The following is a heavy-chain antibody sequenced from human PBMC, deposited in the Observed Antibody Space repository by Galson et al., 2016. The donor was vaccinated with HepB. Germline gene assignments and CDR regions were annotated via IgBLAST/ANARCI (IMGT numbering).Heavy chain of an antibody. Sequence: QSGAEVKKAGESLKISCKGSGYIFTTNYIAWVRQMPGKGLEWMGIIWPSDSETRYSPSFQGQVTFSADKSIDTAYLQWSSLKASDTAMYYCSRLSNDGYNFFDSWGQGNLVTVSS. CDR3: SRLSNDGYNFFDS. V-gene: IGHV5-51*01. CDR1: GYIFTTNY. CDR2: IWPSDSET. J-gene: IGHJ4*02. D-gene: IGHD5-24*01.